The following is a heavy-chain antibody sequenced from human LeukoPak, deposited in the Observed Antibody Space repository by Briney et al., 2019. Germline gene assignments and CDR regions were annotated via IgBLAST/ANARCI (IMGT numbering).Heavy chain of an antibody. V-gene: IGHV3-7*01. D-gene: IGHD3-3*02. CDR2: IKQDGSEK. CDR3: ARAGISGWAYYFDY. CDR1: GFTFSSDW. J-gene: IGHJ4*02. Sequence: GGSLRLSCAASGFTFSSDWMSWVRQAPGKGLEWVANIKQDGSEKYYVDSVKGRFTISRDNAKNSLYLQMNSLRAEDTAVYYCARAGISGWAYYFDYWGQGTLVTVSS.